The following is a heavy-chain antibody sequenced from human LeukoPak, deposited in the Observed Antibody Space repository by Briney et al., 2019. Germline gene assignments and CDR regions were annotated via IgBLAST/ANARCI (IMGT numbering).Heavy chain of an antibody. CDR3: ARGSRIDWLLALDY. D-gene: IGHD3-9*01. J-gene: IGHJ4*02. V-gene: IGHV1-69*04. Sequence: ASVKDSCKASGGTFSSYAISWVRQAPGQGLEWMVRIIPILGIANYAQKFQGRVTITADESTSTAYMELSSLRSEDTAVYYCARGSRIDWLLALDYWGQGTLVTVSS. CDR1: GGTFSSYA. CDR2: IIPILGIA.